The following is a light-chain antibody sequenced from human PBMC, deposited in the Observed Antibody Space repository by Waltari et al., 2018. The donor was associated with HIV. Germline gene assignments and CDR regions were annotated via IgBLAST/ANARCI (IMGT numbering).Light chain of an antibody. J-gene: IGLJ2*01. CDR1: TGVVTSGQG. V-gene: IGLV7-46*01. CDR2: DTT. CDR3: SLSVGGAAV. Sequence: QAVVTQEHPLTASPGGTVTPTRGSSTGVVTSGQGRYWFQQKPGQAPRPLIYDTTNKHSWTPARFSGSLLGGKAVLTLSGAQPEDEADYYCSLSVGGAAVFGGGTHVTVL.